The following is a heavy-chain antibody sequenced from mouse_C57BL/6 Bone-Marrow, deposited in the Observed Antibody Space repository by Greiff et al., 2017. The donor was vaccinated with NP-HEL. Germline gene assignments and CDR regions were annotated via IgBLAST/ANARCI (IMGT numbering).Heavy chain of an antibody. D-gene: IGHD1-1*01. V-gene: IGHV10-1*01. CDR3: VRHDYYGSHYAMDY. CDR2: IRSKSNNYAT. J-gene: IGHJ4*01. Sequence: EVQLVESGGGLVQPKGSLKLSCAASGFSFNTYAMNWVRQAPGKGLEWVARIRSKSNNYATYYADSVKDRFTISRDDSESMLYLQMNNLKTEDTAMYYCVRHDYYGSHYAMDYWGQGTSVTVSS. CDR1: GFSFNTYA.